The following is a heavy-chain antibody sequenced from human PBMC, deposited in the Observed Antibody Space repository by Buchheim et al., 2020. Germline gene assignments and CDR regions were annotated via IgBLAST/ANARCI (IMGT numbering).Heavy chain of an antibody. J-gene: IGHJ3*02. Sequence: QVQLVQSGAEVKKPGASVKVSCKASGYTFTSYYMHWVRQAPGQGLEWMGIINPSGGSTSYAQKFQGRVTMTRDTSTSTVYMELSSLRSEDTAVYYCARSYYDILTGYYEGAFDIWGQGT. D-gene: IGHD3-9*01. CDR2: INPSGGST. CDR1: GYTFTSYY. CDR3: ARSYYDILTGYYEGAFDI. V-gene: IGHV1-46*01.